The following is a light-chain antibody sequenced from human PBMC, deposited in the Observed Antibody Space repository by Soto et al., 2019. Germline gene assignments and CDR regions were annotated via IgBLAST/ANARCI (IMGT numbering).Light chain of an antibody. CDR2: EVS. V-gene: IGLV2-8*01. J-gene: IGLJ1*01. CDR1: SSDVGGYNY. CDR3: SSYAGSNNFGV. Sequence: QSVLTQPPSASGSPGQSVTISCTGTSSDVGGYNYVSWYQQHPGKAPKLMIYEVSKRPSGVPDRFSGSKSGNTASLTVSGLQAEDEADYYCSSYAGSNNFGVFGTGTKVTFL.